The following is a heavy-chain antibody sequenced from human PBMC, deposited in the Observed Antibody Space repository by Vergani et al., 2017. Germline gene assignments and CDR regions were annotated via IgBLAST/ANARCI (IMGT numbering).Heavy chain of an antibody. Sequence: QVQLVQSGAEVKKPGASVKVSCKASGYTFTGYYMHWVRQAPGQGLEWMGWINPNSGGTNYAQKFQGRVTMTRDTSISTAYMELSRLRSDVTAVYYGAREDCSSTSCYLWFDPWGQGTLVTVSS. CDR1: GYTFTGYY. CDR3: AREDCSSTSCYLWFDP. V-gene: IGHV1-2*02. D-gene: IGHD2-2*01. CDR2: INPNSGGT. J-gene: IGHJ5*02.